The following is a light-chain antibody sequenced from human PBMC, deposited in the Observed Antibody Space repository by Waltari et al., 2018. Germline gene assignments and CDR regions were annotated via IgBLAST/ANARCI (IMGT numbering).Light chain of an antibody. V-gene: IGKV3-11*01. CDR2: DAS. Sequence: EIVLTQSPATLSLSPGESATLPCRASQSVNTYLAWYQQKPGQAPRLLIYDASNRATGIPARFVGSGSWTDFTLTISSLEAEDFAVYYCQERSNWPGGSFGGGTKVDIK. CDR3: QERSNWPGGS. CDR1: QSVNTY. J-gene: IGKJ4*01.